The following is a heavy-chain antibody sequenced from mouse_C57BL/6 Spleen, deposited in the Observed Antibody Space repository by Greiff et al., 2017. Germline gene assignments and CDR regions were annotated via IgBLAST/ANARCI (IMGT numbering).Heavy chain of an antibody. CDR3: ARKAYYSNPYAMDD. D-gene: IGHD2-5*01. J-gene: IGHJ4*01. V-gene: IGHV1-75*01. CDR1: GYTFTDYY. CDR2: IFPGSGST. Sequence: QVQLKQSGPELVKPGASVKISCKASGYTFTDYYINWVKQRPGQGLEWIGWIFPGSGSTYYNEKFKGKATLTVDKSSSTAYMLLSSLTSEDSAVYFCARKAYYSNPYAMDDWGQGTSVTVSS.